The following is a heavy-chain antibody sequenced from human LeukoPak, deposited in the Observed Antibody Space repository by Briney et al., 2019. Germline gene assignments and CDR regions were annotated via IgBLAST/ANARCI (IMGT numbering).Heavy chain of an antibody. V-gene: IGHV4-4*07. D-gene: IGHD6-19*01. J-gene: IGHJ4*01. CDR2: IHTSGRT. Sequence: SSETLSLTCSVSSGSVSTYYWSWIRQPAGKGLEWIAQIHTSGRTDFNPSLKSRVSISMDTPSNQLSLMITSVTAADTAIYYCAGRGLSTGWTFDYWGHGALLTVSS. CDR1: SGSVSTYY. CDR3: AGRGLSTGWTFDY.